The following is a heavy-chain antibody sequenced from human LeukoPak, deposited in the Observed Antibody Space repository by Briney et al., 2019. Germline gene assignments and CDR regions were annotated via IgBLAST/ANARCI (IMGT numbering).Heavy chain of an antibody. CDR2: ISGSGSGGST. J-gene: IGHJ4*02. Sequence: GGSLRLSCAASGFPLSRSAMSWVRQAPGKGLEWVSDISGSGSGGSTYYADSVKGRFTISRDNSKNTLYLQMNSLRAEDTAVYYCAKHPTSSGWDFDYWGQGTLVTVSS. D-gene: IGHD6-19*01. CDR1: GFPLSRSA. CDR3: AKHPTSSGWDFDY. V-gene: IGHV3-23*01.